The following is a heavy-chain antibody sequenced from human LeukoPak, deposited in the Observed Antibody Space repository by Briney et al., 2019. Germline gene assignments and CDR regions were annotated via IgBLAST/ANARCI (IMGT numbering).Heavy chain of an antibody. CDR1: GGTFSSYA. J-gene: IGHJ4*02. V-gene: IGHV1-69*04. CDR2: IIPILGIA. D-gene: IGHD5-12*01. CDR3: ARGGNGYDLGVDY. Sequence: ASVKVSCKASGGTFSSYAISWVRQAPGQGLEWMGRIIPILGIANYAQKFQGRVTITADKSTSTAYMELSSLRSEDTAVYYCARGGNGYDLGVDYWGQGTLVTVSS.